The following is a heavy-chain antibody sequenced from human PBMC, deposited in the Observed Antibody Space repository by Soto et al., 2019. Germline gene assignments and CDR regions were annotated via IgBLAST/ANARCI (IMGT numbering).Heavy chain of an antibody. J-gene: IGHJ5*02. CDR2: IYHTEST. CDR3: ARDLGDFWSGYLYNWFDP. CDR1: GHSISSGFYY. D-gene: IGHD3-3*01. V-gene: IGHV4-38-2*02. Sequence: SETLSLTCAVSGHSISSGFYYWGWVRQPPGKGLEWIGSIYHTESTYYNPSLKSRVTMSVDTSKNQFSLKLSSVTAADTAVYYCARDLGDFWSGYLYNWFDPWGQGTLVTVSS.